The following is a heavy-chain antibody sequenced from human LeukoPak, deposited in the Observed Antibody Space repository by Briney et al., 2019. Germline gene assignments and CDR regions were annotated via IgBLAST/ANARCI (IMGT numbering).Heavy chain of an antibody. V-gene: IGHV4-59*01. CDR3: ARVTGYMVEDFFDY. Sequence: SETLSLTCAVYGGSFSGYYWSWIRQPPGKGLEWMGYIYYSGSTNYNPSLKSRVTISVDTSKNQFSLKLRYVTAADTAVYYCARVTGYMVEDFFDYWGQGTLVTVSS. CDR1: GGSFSGYY. D-gene: IGHD3-9*01. CDR2: IYYSGST. J-gene: IGHJ4*02.